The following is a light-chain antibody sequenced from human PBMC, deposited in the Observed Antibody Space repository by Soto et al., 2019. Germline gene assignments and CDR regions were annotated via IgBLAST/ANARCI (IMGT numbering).Light chain of an antibody. Sequence: EGLTIIKKRTSSDVGGYNYVSWYQHHPGKAPKLIIYDVSNRPSGVSIRFSGSKSDNTASLTISGLQPEDEADYHCSPYTTGNALPIVFGPGTKVTVL. CDR2: DVS. CDR1: SSDVGGYNY. J-gene: IGLJ1*01. V-gene: IGLV2-14*03. CDR3: SPYTTGNALPIV.